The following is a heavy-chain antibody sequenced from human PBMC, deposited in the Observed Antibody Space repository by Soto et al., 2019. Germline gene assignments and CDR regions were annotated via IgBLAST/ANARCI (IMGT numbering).Heavy chain of an antibody. Sequence: SETLSLTCAVSGYPISSGYYWCWIRQPPGKGLEWIGIIHHSGSTYYNPSLRSRITISVDTSKNQFSLKMPSVTAADTAVYYCARSSGYVPGGYWGQGILVTVSS. D-gene: IGHD5-12*01. J-gene: IGHJ4*02. CDR1: GYPISSGYY. V-gene: IGHV4-38-2*01. CDR2: IHHSGST. CDR3: ARSSGYVPGGY.